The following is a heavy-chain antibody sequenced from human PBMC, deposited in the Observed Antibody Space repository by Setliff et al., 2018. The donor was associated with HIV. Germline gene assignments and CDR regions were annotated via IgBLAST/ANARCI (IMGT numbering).Heavy chain of an antibody. J-gene: IGHJ5*02. D-gene: IGHD3-3*01. CDR1: GGSINSTSYY. Sequence: SETLSLTCIVSGGSINSTSYYWGWIRQPPGQGLEWIGNIFYNGSTYYNPSLKSRITISVDTSKNQFSLNLRSVTAADTAVYYCASWGRARRANYNFWSGSSWFDPWGQGILVTVSS. V-gene: IGHV4-39*07. CDR2: IFYNGST. CDR3: ASWGRARRANYNFWSGSSWFDP.